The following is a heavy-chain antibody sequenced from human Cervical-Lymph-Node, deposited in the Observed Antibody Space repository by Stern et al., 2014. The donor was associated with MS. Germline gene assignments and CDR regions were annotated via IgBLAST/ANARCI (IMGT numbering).Heavy chain of an antibody. CDR2: IYHSGST. CDR1: GGSISSGGYY. J-gene: IGHJ4*02. CDR3: AKAIGSSGWFDY. D-gene: IGHD6-19*01. V-gene: IGHV4-31*03. Sequence: QVQLQESGPGLVKPSQTLSLTCTVSGGSISSGGYYWSWIRQHPGKGLEWIGYIYHSGSTYYSPSLKSRLTMSVDTSKNEFSLKLTSVTAADTAVYYCAKAIGSSGWFDYWGQGTLVTVSS.